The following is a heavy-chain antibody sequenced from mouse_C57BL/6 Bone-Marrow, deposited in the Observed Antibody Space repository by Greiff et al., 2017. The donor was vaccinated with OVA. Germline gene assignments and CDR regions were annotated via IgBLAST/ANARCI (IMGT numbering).Heavy chain of an antibody. CDR3: ARYDGYPHYFDD. CDR2: INPGSGGT. J-gene: IGHJ2*01. D-gene: IGHD2-3*01. CDR1: GYAFTNYL. Sequence: QVQLQQSGAELVRPGTSVTVSCKASGYAFTNYLIEWVKQRPGQGLEWIGVINPGSGGTNYNEKFKGKATLTADKSSSTAYMQLSSLTSEDTAVYFSARYDGYPHYFDDWGQGTTLTVSS. V-gene: IGHV1-54*01.